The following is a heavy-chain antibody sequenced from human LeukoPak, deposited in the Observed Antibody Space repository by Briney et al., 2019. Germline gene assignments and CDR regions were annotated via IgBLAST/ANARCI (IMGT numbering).Heavy chain of an antibody. Sequence: ASVKVSCKVSGYTLTELSMHWVRQAPGKGLEWMGGFDPEDGETIYAQKFQGRVTMTEDTSTDTAYMELSSLRSEDTAVYYCATAKFPYCSSTSCYGYWFDPWGQGTQVTVSS. D-gene: IGHD2-2*01. CDR3: ATAKFPYCSSTSCYGYWFDP. V-gene: IGHV1-24*01. CDR1: GYTLTELS. CDR2: FDPEDGET. J-gene: IGHJ5*02.